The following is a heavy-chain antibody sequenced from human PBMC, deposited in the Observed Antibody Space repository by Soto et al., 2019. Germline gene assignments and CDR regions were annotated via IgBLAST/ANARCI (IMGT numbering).Heavy chain of an antibody. CDR2: VNPSGGHT. CDR1: ADTFTDYY. J-gene: IGHJ4*02. V-gene: IGHV1-46*01. Sequence: QVQLMQSGAEVKKPGALVKVTCKASADTFTDYYIHWVRQAPGQGLEWMGTVNPSGGHTTYAQHFLGRVTMTRDTSTSTLCMELTSLTSDDTAIYYCARGGHVVVVTAALDYWGQGTLVTVS. CDR3: ARGGHVVVVTAALDY. D-gene: IGHD2-21*02.